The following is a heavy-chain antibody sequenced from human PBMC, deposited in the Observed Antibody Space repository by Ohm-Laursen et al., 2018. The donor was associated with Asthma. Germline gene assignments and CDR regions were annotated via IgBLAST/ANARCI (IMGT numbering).Heavy chain of an antibody. V-gene: IGHV3-48*01. CDR1: GFTFSNYN. D-gene: IGHD3-16*01. CDR2: ITTGSSTI. J-gene: IGHJ4*02. Sequence: SLRLSCAASGFTFSNYNMIRVRQAPGKGLDWVSSITTGSSTIYYADSVRGRFTVSTDKVTNSLYLQINSLRPEDTAVYYCAAWGPRIYWGQGTLVTASS. CDR3: AAWGPRIY.